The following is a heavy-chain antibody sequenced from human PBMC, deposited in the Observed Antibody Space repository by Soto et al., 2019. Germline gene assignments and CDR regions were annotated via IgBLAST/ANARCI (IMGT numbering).Heavy chain of an antibody. CDR1: GGSISSGDYY. CDR3: ARAGVATIYPGNNWFDP. D-gene: IGHD5-12*01. Sequence: SETLSVTCTVSGGSISSGDYYWSWLRQPPGKGLEWIGYIYYSGSTYYNPSLKSRVTISVDTSKNQFSLKLSSVTAADTAVYYCARAGVATIYPGNNWFDPWGQGTLVTVSS. V-gene: IGHV4-30-4*01. J-gene: IGHJ5*02. CDR2: IYYSGST.